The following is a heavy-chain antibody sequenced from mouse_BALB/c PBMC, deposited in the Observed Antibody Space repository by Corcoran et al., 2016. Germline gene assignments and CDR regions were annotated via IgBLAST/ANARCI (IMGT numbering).Heavy chain of an antibody. CDR3: ARWYGSSYGY. CDR1: GFNIKDTY. J-gene: IGHJ2*01. D-gene: IGHD1-1*01. CDR2: IAPGNGNT. Sequence: EVQLQQSGAELVKPGASVKLSCTASGFNIKDTYMHWVKQRPEQGLEWIGRIAPGNGNTKYDPKVQGKATTTADTSSNTAYLPLSSPASDDTDVYYCARWYGSSYGYWGQGTTLTVSS. V-gene: IGHV14-3*02.